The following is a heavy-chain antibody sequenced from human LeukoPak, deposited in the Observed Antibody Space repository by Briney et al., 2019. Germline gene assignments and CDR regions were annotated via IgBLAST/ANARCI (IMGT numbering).Heavy chain of an antibody. J-gene: IGHJ6*03. CDR2: IYYSGST. CDR1: GGSISSYY. CDR3: ARVLHYYYYMDV. V-gene: IGHV4-59*01. Sequence: SETLSLTCTASGGSISSYYWSWIRQPPGKGLEWIGYIYYSGSTNYNPSLKSRVTISVDTSKNQFSLKLSSVTAADTAVYYCARVLHYYYYMDVWGKGTTVTISS.